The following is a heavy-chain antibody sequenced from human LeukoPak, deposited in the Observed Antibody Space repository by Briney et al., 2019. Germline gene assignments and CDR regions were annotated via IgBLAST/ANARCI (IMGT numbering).Heavy chain of an antibody. D-gene: IGHD6-19*01. CDR1: GFTFSGSV. CDR2: ITSKPNSYAT. V-gene: IGHV3-73*01. Sequence: GGSLRLSCAASGFTFSGSVMHWDRQASGKGLEWVGRITSKPNSYATVYAASVKGRFTISSDDSKNTAYLQMNSLKTEDTAAYYCTGGSGWYSPDYWGQGTLVTVSS. J-gene: IGHJ4*02. CDR3: TGGSGWYSPDY.